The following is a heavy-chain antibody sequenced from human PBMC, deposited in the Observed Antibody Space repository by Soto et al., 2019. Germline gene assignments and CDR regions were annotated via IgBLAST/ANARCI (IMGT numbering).Heavy chain of an antibody. CDR2: ISAYSGNT. J-gene: IGHJ4*02. CDR3: AREGQTEYYFDY. CDR1: DYTFTSYD. Sequence: QVQLVQSGAEVKKPGASGKVSCKASDYTFTSYDISWVRQAPGQGLEWMGWISAYSGNTNYAQKFQGRVTMTTDTSTSTAYMELRSLRSDDTAVYYCAREGQTEYYFDYWGRGTLVTVSS. V-gene: IGHV1-18*01.